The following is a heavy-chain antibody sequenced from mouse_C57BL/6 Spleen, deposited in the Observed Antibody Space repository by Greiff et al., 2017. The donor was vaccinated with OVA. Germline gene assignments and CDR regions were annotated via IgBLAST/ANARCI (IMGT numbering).Heavy chain of an antibody. Sequence: QVQLKQPGAELVKPGASVKLSCKASGYTFTSYWMHWVKQRPGQGLEWIGMIHPNSGSTNYNEKFKSKATLTVDKSSSTAYMQLSSLTSEDSAVYYCAVYGSSPFDYWGQGTTLTVSS. V-gene: IGHV1-64*01. D-gene: IGHD1-1*01. CDR1: GYTFTSYW. J-gene: IGHJ2*01. CDR3: AVYGSSPFDY. CDR2: IHPNSGST.